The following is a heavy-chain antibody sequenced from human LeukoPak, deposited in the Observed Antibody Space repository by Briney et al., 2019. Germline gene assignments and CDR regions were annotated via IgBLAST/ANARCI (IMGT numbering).Heavy chain of an antibody. CDR2: ISYDGSNK. CDR1: GFTFSSYA. Sequence: GRSLRLSCAASGFTFSSYAMHWVRQAPGKGLEWVAVISYDGSNKYYADSVKGRFTISRDNSKNTLYLQMNSLRAEDTAVYYCARVFPRGSGSGSYLIDYWGQGTLVTVSS. V-gene: IGHV3-30-3*01. J-gene: IGHJ4*02. D-gene: IGHD1-26*01. CDR3: ARVFPRGSGSGSYLIDY.